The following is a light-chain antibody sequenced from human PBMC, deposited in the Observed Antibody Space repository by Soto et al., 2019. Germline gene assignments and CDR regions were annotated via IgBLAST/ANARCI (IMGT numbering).Light chain of an antibody. J-gene: IGLJ2*01. V-gene: IGLV1-40*01. CDR1: SSNIGAGYD. Sequence: QPVLTQPPSVSGAPGQRVTISCTGISSNIGAGYDVHWYQQRPGTAPKLLIYGNSNRPSGVPDRFSGSKSGTSASLAIPGLQAEDEADYYCQSYDSSLSGYVVFGGGTKLTVL. CDR3: QSYDSSLSGYVV. CDR2: GNS.